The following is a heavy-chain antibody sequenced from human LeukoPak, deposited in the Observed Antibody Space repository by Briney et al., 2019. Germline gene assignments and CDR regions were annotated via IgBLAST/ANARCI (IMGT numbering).Heavy chain of an antibody. CDR3: AKGHGEFCSGDCYSLFLDF. D-gene: IGHD2-21*01. V-gene: IGHV3-23*01. J-gene: IGHJ4*02. CDR2: ISGSSGSST. CDR1: GFTFNNYA. Sequence: GGSLRLSCAASGFTFNNYAMSWVRQAPGKGLEWVSIISGSSGSSTIYADCVKGRFAISIDNSKNTRYLKMKSLRAEDTGVYHCAKGHGEFCSGDCYSLFLDFWGQGTLVTVSS.